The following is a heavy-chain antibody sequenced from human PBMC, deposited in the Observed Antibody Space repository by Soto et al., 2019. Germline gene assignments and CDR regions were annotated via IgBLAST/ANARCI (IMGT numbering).Heavy chain of an antibody. V-gene: IGHV3-66*01. J-gene: IGHJ4*02. Sequence: EVQLVESGGGLVQPGGSLRLACAASGFSVSRNYMSWVRQAPGKGLEWVSVIYSAGTTYYAASVKGRFTISRDSLKNTVYLQMNSLRAEDTAVYYCARESVYYDSSAYYSYFDYWGQGTPFTVSP. CDR3: ARESVYYDSSAYYSYFDY. CDR2: IYSAGTT. D-gene: IGHD3-22*01. CDR1: GFSVSRNY.